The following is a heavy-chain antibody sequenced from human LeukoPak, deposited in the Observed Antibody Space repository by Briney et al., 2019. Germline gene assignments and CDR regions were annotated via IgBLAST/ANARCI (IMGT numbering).Heavy chain of an antibody. D-gene: IGHD3-3*01. Sequence: GGSRRLSCAAPGLTFSDNYTSWSRQAPGKGREWGSYISSSGSTIYYADSAKGRFTISRDNAKISLYLQMNSLRAEDTAVDYCARDSLYCDFWSGSQGPPDYWGQGTLVTVSS. CDR1: GLTFSDNY. CDR3: ARDSLYCDFWSGSQGPPDY. V-gene: IGHV3-11*04. CDR2: ISSSGSTI. J-gene: IGHJ4*02.